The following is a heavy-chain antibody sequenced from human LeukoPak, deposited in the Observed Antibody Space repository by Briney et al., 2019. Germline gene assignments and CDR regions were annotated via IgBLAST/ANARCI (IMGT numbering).Heavy chain of an antibody. CDR1: GFTFDDYA. D-gene: IGHD1-1*01. J-gene: IGHJ4*02. CDR2: ISWNSGSI. CDR3: VKAFWNAALDY. V-gene: IGHV3-9*01. Sequence: GRSLRLSCAASGFTFDDYAMHWVRQAPGKGLEWVSGISWNSGSIAYADSVKGRFTIPRDHAKHSLYLQMNSLKAEATVLYYFVKAFWNAALDYWGQGTLVTVSS.